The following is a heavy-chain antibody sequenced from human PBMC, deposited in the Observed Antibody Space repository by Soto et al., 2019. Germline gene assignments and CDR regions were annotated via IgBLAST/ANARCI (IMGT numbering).Heavy chain of an antibody. Sequence: GGSLRLSCAASGFTFTSYWMNWVRQAPGKGLVWASRINSDGSSTSYADSVKGRFTISRDNAKNTLSLQMNSLRAEDTAVYYCARARGSDWYFDLWGRGTLVTVSS. D-gene: IGHD3-10*01. CDR2: INSDGSST. CDR3: ARARGSDWYFDL. CDR1: GFTFTSYW. V-gene: IGHV3-74*01. J-gene: IGHJ2*01.